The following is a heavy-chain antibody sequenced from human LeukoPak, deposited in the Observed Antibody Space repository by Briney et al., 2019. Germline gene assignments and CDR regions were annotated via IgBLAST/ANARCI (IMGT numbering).Heavy chain of an antibody. D-gene: IGHD6-13*01. Sequence: GRSLRLSCAASGFTFDDYAMHWVRQAPGKGLEWVSGISWNSGSIGYADSVKGRFTISRDNAKNSLYLQMNSLRAEDMALYYCAKDSSSWYYFDYWGQGTLVTVSS. V-gene: IGHV3-9*03. CDR2: ISWNSGSI. CDR3: AKDSSSWYYFDY. CDR1: GFTFDDYA. J-gene: IGHJ4*02.